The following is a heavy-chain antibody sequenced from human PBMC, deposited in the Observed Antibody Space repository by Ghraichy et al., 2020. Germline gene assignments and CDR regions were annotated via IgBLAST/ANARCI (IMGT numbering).Heavy chain of an antibody. CDR3: ARGLGGLELRV. J-gene: IGHJ4*02. V-gene: IGHV4-34*01. CDR1: GGSFSGYY. CDR2: INHSGST. D-gene: IGHD1-7*01. Sequence: SETLSLTCAVYGGSFSGYYWSWIRQPPGKGLEWIGEINHSGSTNYNPSLKSRVTISVDTSKNQFSLKLSSVTAADTAVYYCARGLGGLELRVWGQGTLVTVSS.